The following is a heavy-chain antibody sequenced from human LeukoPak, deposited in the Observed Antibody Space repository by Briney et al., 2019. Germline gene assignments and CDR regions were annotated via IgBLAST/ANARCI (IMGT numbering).Heavy chain of an antibody. CDR1: GNTLSEFS. CDR3: ATDLLAGGLKTFDR. V-gene: IGHV1-24*01. Sequence: ASVKVSCKVTGNTLSEFSMHWVRQSPGKGLEWMGGFDPEVVETVYAQKFQRRVTMTEDTSTETAYMELSSLRSEDTAVYYCATDLLAGGLKTFDRWGQGTLVTVSS. CDR2: FDPEVVET. J-gene: IGHJ5*02.